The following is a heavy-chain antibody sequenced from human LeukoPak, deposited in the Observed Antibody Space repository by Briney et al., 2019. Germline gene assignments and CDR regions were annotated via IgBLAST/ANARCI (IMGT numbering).Heavy chain of an antibody. V-gene: IGHV4-39*01. J-gene: IGHJ4*02. CDR3: ARQLRAGLDY. D-gene: IGHD6-19*01. Sequence: PSETLSLTCTVSGGSISSSSYYWGWIRQPPGKGLEWIGSIYYSGSTYYNPSLKSRVTISVDTSKNQFSLKLSPVTAADTAVYYCARQLRAGLDYWGQGTLVTVSS. CDR2: IYYSGST. CDR1: GGSISSSSYY.